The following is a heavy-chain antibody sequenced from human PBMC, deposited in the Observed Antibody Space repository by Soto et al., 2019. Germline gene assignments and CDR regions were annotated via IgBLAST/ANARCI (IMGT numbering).Heavy chain of an antibody. J-gene: IGHJ3*02. CDR2: MNPNSGNT. Sequence: QVQLVQSGAEVKKPGASVKVSCKASGYTFTSYDINWVRQATGQGLEWMGWMNPNSGNTGYAQKFQGRVTMTRNTSISTADMELSSLRSEDTAVYYCAIGINYYDSGDDAFDIWGQGTMVTVSS. V-gene: IGHV1-8*01. D-gene: IGHD3-10*01. CDR1: GYTFTSYD. CDR3: AIGINYYDSGDDAFDI.